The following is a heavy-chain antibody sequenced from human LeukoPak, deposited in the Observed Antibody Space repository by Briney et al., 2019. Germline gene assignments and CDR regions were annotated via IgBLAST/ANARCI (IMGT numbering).Heavy chain of an antibody. CDR1: GDSVSSNTAA. D-gene: IGHD2-15*01. Sequence: SQTLSLTCAISGDSVSSNTAAWNWIRQSPSGGLEWLGRTYYRSKWYNDYAVSVKSRITINPDTSKNQSYLQLNSVTPEDTAVYFCARDGWPAFDYWGQGTLVTVSS. CDR2: TYYRSKWYN. J-gene: IGHJ4*02. V-gene: IGHV6-1*01. CDR3: ARDGWPAFDY.